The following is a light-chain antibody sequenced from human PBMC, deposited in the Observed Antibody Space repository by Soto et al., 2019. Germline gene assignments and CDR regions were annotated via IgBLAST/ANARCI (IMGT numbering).Light chain of an antibody. CDR3: QQYGSSARWT. CDR1: QSISSW. V-gene: IGKV1-5*03. Sequence: DIQMTQSPSTLSASVGDRVTITCRASQSISSWLAWYQQKPGKAPKLLIYKASSLESGVPSRFSGSGSGTEFTLTISRVEPEDFAVYYCQQYGSSARWTFGQGTKVDIK. CDR2: KAS. J-gene: IGKJ1*01.